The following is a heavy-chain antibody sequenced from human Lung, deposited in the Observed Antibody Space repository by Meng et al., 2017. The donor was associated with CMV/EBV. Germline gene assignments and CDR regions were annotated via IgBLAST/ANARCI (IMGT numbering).Heavy chain of an antibody. CDR1: GLTFSAYY. CDR2: ISGGGDII. Sequence: SCVASGLTFSAYYMTWMRQAPGKGPQCVSYISGGGDIIKYADSVKGRFTISRDNAKNSLYLQMNSLRAEDTAVYYCANDPRLLDYWGQGSLVTVSS. CDR3: ANDPRLLDY. V-gene: IGHV3-11*01. J-gene: IGHJ4*02. D-gene: IGHD5-18*01.